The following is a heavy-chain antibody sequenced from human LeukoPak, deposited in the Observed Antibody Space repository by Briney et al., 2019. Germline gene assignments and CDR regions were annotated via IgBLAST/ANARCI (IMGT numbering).Heavy chain of an antibody. CDR2: VSSSSTYT. CDR3: ARHKFSSAEYDY. Sequence: GGSLGLSCAASGFSFSDYYMSWIRQAPGKGLEWVSYVSSSSTYTKYADSVKGRFTISRDNAKNSLNLQMTSLRAEDTAVYYCARHKFSSAEYDYWGQGTLVTVSS. D-gene: IGHD6-19*01. CDR1: GFSFSDYY. V-gene: IGHV3-11*06. J-gene: IGHJ4*02.